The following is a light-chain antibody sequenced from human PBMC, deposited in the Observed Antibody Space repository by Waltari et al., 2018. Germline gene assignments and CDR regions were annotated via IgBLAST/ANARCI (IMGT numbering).Light chain of an antibody. CDR3: CSYASSYTEV. J-gene: IGLJ2*01. V-gene: IGLV2-11*01. CDR1: SSDVGGYNY. CDR2: DVS. Sequence: QSALTQPPSVSGSPGQSVTFSCTGTSSDVGGYNYVSWYQQHPGKAPKLMIYDVSKRPSGVPDRFSGSKSGNTASLTISGLQAEDEADYYCCSYASSYTEVFGRGTKLTVL.